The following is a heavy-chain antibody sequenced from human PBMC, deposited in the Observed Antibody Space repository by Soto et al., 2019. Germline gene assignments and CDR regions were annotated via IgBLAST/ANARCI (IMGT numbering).Heavy chain of an antibody. Sequence: SETLSLTCAVYGGAFSGYYWSWIRQPPGKGLEWIGEINHSGSTNYNPSLKSRVTISVDTSKNQFSLKLSSVTAADTAVYYCAALWSGYWFDPWGQGTLVTVSS. CDR2: INHSGST. CDR3: AALWSGYWFDP. D-gene: IGHD3-3*01. V-gene: IGHV4-34*01. J-gene: IGHJ5*02. CDR1: GGAFSGYY.